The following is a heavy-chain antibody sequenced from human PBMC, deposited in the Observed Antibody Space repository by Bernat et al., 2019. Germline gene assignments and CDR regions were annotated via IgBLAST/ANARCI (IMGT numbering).Heavy chain of an antibody. Sequence: QVQLQQWGAGLLKPSETLSLTCAVSDGAFSTYYWGWIRQPPGKGLEWIGEINHSASPNYNPSLKSRVSMSVDSAMNRFSLNLSSVTAADSAIYFCARGGVDNSNYGGLFDSWGQGTLLTVSS. J-gene: IGHJ4*02. D-gene: IGHD4-4*01. CDR1: DGAFSTYY. CDR2: INHSASP. CDR3: ARGGVDNSNYGGLFDS. V-gene: IGHV4-34*02.